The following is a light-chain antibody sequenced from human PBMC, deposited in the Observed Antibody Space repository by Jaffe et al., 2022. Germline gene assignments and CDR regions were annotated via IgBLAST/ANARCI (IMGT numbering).Light chain of an antibody. CDR2: DVS. V-gene: IGLV2-14*03. Sequence: QSALTQPASVSGSPGQSITISCTGTSSDVGGYNYVSWYQQHPGKAPKLMIYDVSNRPSGVSNRFSGSKSGNTASLTLSGLQAEDEADYYCSSYTSSSSVVFGGGTKLTVL. CDR1: SSDVGGYNY. CDR3: SSYTSSSSVV. J-gene: IGLJ2*01.